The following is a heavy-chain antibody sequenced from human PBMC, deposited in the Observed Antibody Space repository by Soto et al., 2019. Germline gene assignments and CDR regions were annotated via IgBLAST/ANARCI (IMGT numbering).Heavy chain of an antibody. CDR2: INPSGGST. CDR1: GYTFTSYY. CDR3: VRDLLYCSCTSCCTEGYSSSWYAFDI. V-gene: IGHV1-46*03. Sequence: ASVKVSCKASGYTFTSYYMHWVRQAPGQGLEWMGIINPSGGSTSYAQKFQGRVTMTRDTSTSTVYMELSSLRSEDTAVYYCVRDLLYCSCTSCCTEGYSSSWYAFDIWGQGTMVTVSS. D-gene: IGHD6-13*01. J-gene: IGHJ3*02.